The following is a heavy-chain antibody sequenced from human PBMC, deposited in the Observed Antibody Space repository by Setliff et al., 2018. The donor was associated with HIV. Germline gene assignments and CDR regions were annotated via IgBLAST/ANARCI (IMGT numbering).Heavy chain of an antibody. Sequence: ASVKVSCKASGYTFSTYAIHWVRQAPGQRLEWMGWINAGSGNTKYSQRFQGRVTITRDTSASTAYLELSSLRSEDTAVYYCVRLTADRTNYYYYMDVWGKGTTVTVSS. D-gene: IGHD2-8*01. CDR1: GYTFSTYA. V-gene: IGHV1-3*01. J-gene: IGHJ6*03. CDR2: INAGSGNT. CDR3: VRLTADRTNYYYYMDV.